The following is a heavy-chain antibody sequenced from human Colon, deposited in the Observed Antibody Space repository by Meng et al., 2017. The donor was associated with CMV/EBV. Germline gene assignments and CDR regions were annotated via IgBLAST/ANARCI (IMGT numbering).Heavy chain of an antibody. CDR3: ARGSSGSSSTLFVGY. D-gene: IGHD6-6*01. CDR2: INPNSGGT. CDR1: GYTFTGYY. J-gene: IGHJ4*02. V-gene: IGHV1-2*02. Sequence: ASVKASCKASGYTFTGYYMHWVRQAPGQGLEWMGWINPNSGGTNYAQKFQGRVTMTRDTSISTAYMELSRLRSDDTAVYYCARGSSGSSSTLFVGYWGQGTLVTVSS.